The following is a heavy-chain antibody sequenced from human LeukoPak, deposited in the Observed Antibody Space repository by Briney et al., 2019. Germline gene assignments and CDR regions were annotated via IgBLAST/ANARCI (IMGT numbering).Heavy chain of an antibody. V-gene: IGHV4-34*01. CDR2: INHSGST. CDR1: GGSFSGYY. J-gene: IGHJ4*02. D-gene: IGHD3-3*01. Sequence: NPSETLSLTCAVYGGSFSGYYWSWIRQPPGKGLEWIGEINHSGSTNYNPSLKSRVTISVDTSKNQFSLKLSSVTAADTAVYYCARRKAVQYYDFWSGYRTAYYFDYWDQGTLVTVSS. CDR3: ARRKAVQYYDFWSGYRTAYYFDY.